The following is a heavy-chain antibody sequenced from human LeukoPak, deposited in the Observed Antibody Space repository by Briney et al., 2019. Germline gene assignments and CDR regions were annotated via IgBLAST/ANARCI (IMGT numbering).Heavy chain of an antibody. CDR3: ARDGRAGSLFAY. D-gene: IGHD6-19*01. J-gene: IGHJ4*02. V-gene: IGHV4-59*01. Sequence: SETLPLTCTVSGGSISGYYWSWIRQPPGKGLAWVGYISYSGSTNYNPSLKSRVTISVDTSKNQFSLKLSSVTAADTAIYYCARDGRAGSLFAYWGQGTLVTVSS. CDR2: ISYSGST. CDR1: GGSISGYY.